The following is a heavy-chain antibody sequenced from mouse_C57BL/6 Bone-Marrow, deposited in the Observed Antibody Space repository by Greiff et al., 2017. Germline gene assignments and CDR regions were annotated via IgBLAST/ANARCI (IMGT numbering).Heavy chain of an antibody. CDR1: GFHIKDDY. CDR2: IDPENGDT. J-gene: IGHJ2*01. Sequence: VQLQQSGAELVRPGASVKLSCTASGFHIKDDYMHWVKQRPEQGLEWIGWIDPENGDTEYASKFQGKATITADTSSNTAYLQLSSLTSEDTAVYYCTPYYGLDYWGQGTTRTVSS. D-gene: IGHD1-1*01. V-gene: IGHV14-4*01. CDR3: TPYYGLDY.